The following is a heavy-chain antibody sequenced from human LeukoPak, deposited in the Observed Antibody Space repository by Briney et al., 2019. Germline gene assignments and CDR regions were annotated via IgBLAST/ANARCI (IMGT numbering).Heavy chain of an antibody. CDR3: ARAPPSAKGLYDY. V-gene: IGHV3-30-3*01. D-gene: IGHD2-15*01. CDR1: GFTFSSYA. Sequence: GGSLRLSCAASGFTFSSYAMHWVRQAPGKGLEWVAVISYDGSNKYYADSVKGRFTISRDNSKNTLYLQMNSLRAEDKAVYYCARAPPSAKGLYDYWGQGTLVTVSS. CDR2: ISYDGSNK. J-gene: IGHJ4*02.